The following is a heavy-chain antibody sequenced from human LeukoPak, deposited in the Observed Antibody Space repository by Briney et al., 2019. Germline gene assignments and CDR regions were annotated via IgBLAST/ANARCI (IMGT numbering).Heavy chain of an antibody. Sequence: ASVKVSCKASGYTFTRHWIHWVRQAPGQGLEWMGIINAGGYNTHYAQKFQGRVTLTRDTSTSTVYMEMSSLRSDDTAVYYCARDHSVATATAWWFDPWGQGTLVTVSS. CDR1: GYTFTRHW. CDR2: INAGGYNT. CDR3: ARDHSVATATAWWFDP. D-gene: IGHD1-1*01. V-gene: IGHV1-46*01. J-gene: IGHJ5*02.